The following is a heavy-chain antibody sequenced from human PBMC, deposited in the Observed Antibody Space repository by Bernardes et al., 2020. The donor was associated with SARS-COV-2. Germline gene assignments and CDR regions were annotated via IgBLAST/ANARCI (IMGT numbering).Heavy chain of an antibody. Sequence: GESLKIFCKGSGYTFNTYWISWVRQMPGKGLEWMGWIDPCDSYTKYSPPLQGHVTIPADKSIRTAYLQWSSLKASDTAMYYCAGFSPGIATAGHYWGQGTLVTVSS. CDR3: AGFSPGIATAGHY. CDR2: IDPCDSYT. J-gene: IGHJ4*02. D-gene: IGHD6-13*01. V-gene: IGHV5-10-1*01. CDR1: GYTFNTYW.